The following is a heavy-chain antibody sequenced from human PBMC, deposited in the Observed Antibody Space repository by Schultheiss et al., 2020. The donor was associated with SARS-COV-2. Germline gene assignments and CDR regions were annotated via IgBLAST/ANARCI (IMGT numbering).Heavy chain of an antibody. CDR2: IYTSGST. J-gene: IGHJ5*02. D-gene: IGHD3-10*01. CDR1: GGSISSYY. CDR3: ARDRRYYYGSGTWYNCFDP. Sequence: SETLSLTCTVSGGSISSYYWSWIRQPAGKGLEWIGRIYTSGSTYYNPSLKSRVTISVDRSKNQFSLKLSSVTAADTAVYYCARDRRYYYGSGTWYNCFDPWGQGTLVTVSS. V-gene: IGHV4-4*07.